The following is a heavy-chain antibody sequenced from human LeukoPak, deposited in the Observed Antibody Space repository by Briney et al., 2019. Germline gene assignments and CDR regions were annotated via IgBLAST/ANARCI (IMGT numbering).Heavy chain of an antibody. D-gene: IGHD2-21*02. J-gene: IGHJ4*02. V-gene: IGHV3-23*01. CDR1: GFTFSNYA. Sequence: GGSLRLSCAASGFTFSNYALSWVRQAPGKGLEWVSAITGGGATAYYADSVQGHFTISRDNSKNTLYLQMNSLRAEDTAVYYCAKAHCGGDCYSGDFDYWGQGTLVTVSS. CDR3: AKAHCGGDCYSGDFDY. CDR2: ITGGGATA.